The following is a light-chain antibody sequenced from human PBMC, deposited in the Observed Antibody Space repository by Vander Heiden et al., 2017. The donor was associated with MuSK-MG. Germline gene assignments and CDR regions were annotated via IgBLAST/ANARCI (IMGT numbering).Light chain of an antibody. J-gene: IGKJ1*01. V-gene: IGKV4-1*01. CDR2: EAS. Sequence: DIVMTQSPDSLAVSLGERAPITAKSSQSVLVNSNSRSYLAWFQQKPGQPPNLLIYEASTRESGVPYRFSGSGSGTDFTLTISSLQAEDLAVYYCQQNDSTPWTFGRGTKVEIK. CDR3: QQNDSTPWT. CDR1: QSVLVNSNSRSY.